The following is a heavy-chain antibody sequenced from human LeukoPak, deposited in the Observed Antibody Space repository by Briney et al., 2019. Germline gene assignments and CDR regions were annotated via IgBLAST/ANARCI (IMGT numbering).Heavy chain of an antibody. CDR2: INHSGST. D-gene: IGHD3-10*01. J-gene: IGHJ6*04. CDR3: ARRRYGSGYYHYYYGMDV. Sequence: SETLSLTCAVYGGSFSGYYWSWIRQPPGKGLEWIGEINHSGSTNYNPSLKSRVTISVDTSKNQFSLKLSSVTAADTAVYYCARRRYGSGYYHYYYGMDVWGKGTTATVSS. V-gene: IGHV4-34*01. CDR1: GGSFSGYY.